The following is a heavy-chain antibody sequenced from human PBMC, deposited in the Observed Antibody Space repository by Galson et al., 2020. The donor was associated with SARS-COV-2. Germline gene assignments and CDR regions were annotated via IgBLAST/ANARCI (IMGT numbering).Heavy chain of an antibody. D-gene: IGHD1-26*01. Sequence: SETLSLTCTVSGDYSTTSVVYWAWIRQPPGKGREWIAIIDSSGTKYYSPFLRSRFTISVDTSNNQFSLRLTSVTAADTAVYYCARLFGASHWYFDLWGRGTLVTVSS. CDR2: IDSSGTK. J-gene: IGHJ2*01. CDR1: GDYSTTSVVY. V-gene: IGHV4-39*01. CDR3: ARLFGASHWYFDL.